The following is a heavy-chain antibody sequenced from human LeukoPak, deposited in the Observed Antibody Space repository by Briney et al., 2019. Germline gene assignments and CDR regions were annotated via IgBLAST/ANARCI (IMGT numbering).Heavy chain of an antibody. J-gene: IGHJ4*02. CDR3: ARHNNYYDSSGV. D-gene: IGHD3-22*01. Sequence: SETLSLTCTVSGGSISSYYWSWIRQPPGKGLEWIGYIYYSGSTNYNPSLKSRVTISVDTSKNQFSLKLSSVTAADTAVYYCARHNNYYDSSGVWGQGTLVIVSS. V-gene: IGHV4-59*08. CDR2: IYYSGST. CDR1: GGSISSYY.